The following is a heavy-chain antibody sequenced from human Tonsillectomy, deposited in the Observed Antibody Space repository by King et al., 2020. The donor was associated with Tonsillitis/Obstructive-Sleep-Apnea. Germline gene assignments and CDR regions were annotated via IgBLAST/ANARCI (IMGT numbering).Heavy chain of an antibody. Sequence: VQLVESGGGVVQPGRSLRLSCAPSGFTFSNYGMHWVRQAPGKGLEWVAVISYDGSNKYYADSVKGRFTISRDNSKNTLYLQMNSLRAEDTAVYYCAKSSGGDYYYGMDVWGQGTTVTVSS. V-gene: IGHV3-30*18. CDR3: AKSSGGDYYYGMDV. D-gene: IGHD3-16*01. CDR1: GFTFSNYG. CDR2: ISYDGSNK. J-gene: IGHJ6*02.